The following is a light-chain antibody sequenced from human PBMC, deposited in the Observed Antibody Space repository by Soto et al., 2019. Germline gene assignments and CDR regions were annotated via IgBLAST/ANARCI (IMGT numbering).Light chain of an antibody. Sequence: QSVLTQPPSVSAAPGQKVTISCSGSSSNIGGNSVSWYQQLPGTAPKLLIYDDDKRPSGIPDRFSGSKSGTSATLGITGFRTGDEGDYYCGSWDSSLSAYVFGTGTKVTVL. V-gene: IGLV1-51*01. CDR2: DDD. CDR1: SSNIGGNS. CDR3: GSWDSSLSAYV. J-gene: IGLJ1*01.